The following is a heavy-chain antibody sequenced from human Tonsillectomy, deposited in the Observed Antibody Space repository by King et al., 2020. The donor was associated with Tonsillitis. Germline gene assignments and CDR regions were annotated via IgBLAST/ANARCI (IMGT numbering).Heavy chain of an antibody. Sequence: VQLVQSGGGVVQPGGSLRLSCAASGFTFSSYGMHWVRQAPGKGLEWVAFIRYDGSNKYYADSVKGRFTISRDNSKNTLYLQMNSLRAEDTAVYYLAKESGYYYDSSGYTPGPFDYWGQGTLVTVSS. CDR1: GFTFSSYG. D-gene: IGHD3-22*01. CDR2: IRYDGSNK. J-gene: IGHJ4*02. CDR3: AKESGYYYDSSGYTPGPFDY. V-gene: IGHV3-30*02.